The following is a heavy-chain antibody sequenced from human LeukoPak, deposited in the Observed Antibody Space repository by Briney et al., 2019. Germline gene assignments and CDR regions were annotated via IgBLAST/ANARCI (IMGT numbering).Heavy chain of an antibody. J-gene: IGHJ4*02. CDR3: ARESTQVRFDY. V-gene: IGHV3-7*01. CDR1: GFTFSSYW. Sequence: GGSLRLSCAASGFTFSSYWMSWVRQAPGKGLEWVANIKKDGSEKNYVDSAKGRFTISRDNAKNSLYLQMNSLRAEDTAVYYCARESTQVRFDYWGQGTLVTVSS. D-gene: IGHD3-22*01. CDR2: IKKDGSEK.